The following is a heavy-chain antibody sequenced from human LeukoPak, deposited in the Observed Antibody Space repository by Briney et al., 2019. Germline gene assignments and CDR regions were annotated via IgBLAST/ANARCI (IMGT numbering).Heavy chain of an antibody. J-gene: IGHJ4*02. CDR1: GFTFAEYT. CDR3: ARDLLDY. Sequence: GGSLRLSCAASGFTFAEYTMHWVRQAPGKGLEWVSYISSSSSTIYYADSVKGRFTISRDNAKNSLYLQMNSLRAEDTAVYYCARDLLDYWGQGTLVTVSS. CDR2: ISSSSSTI. V-gene: IGHV3-48*04.